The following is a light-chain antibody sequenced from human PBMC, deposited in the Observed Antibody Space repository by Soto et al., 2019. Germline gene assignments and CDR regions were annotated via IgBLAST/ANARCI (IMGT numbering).Light chain of an antibody. J-gene: IGKJ1*01. Sequence: EIVLTQSPGTLSLSPGERATLSCRASQSVSNNYLAWYQQKPGQAPRLLIYGVSNRATGIPDRFSGSGSGTDFTLTISRLEPEDFAVYYCQQYGSSGTLGQGTKVDI. CDR1: QSVSNNY. V-gene: IGKV3-20*01. CDR2: GVS. CDR3: QQYGSSGT.